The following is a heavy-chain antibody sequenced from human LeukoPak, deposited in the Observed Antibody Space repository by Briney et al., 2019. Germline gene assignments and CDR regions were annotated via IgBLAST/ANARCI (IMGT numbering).Heavy chain of an antibody. D-gene: IGHD3-22*01. Sequence: SETLSLTCTVSGGSISSDYWSWIRQPPGKGLEWIGCIYYSGSTNYNPSLKSRVTISVDTSKNQFSLKLSSVTAADTAVYYCARFHYYDSSGYGVYFDYWGQGTLVSVAS. J-gene: IGHJ4*02. V-gene: IGHV4-59*01. CDR1: GGSISSDY. CDR3: ARFHYYDSSGYGVYFDY. CDR2: IYYSGST.